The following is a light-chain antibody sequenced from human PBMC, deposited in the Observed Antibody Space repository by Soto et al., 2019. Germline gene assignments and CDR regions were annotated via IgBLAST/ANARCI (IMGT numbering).Light chain of an antibody. J-gene: IGKJ2*01. CDR1: QSVSSY. V-gene: IGKV3-11*01. Sequence: EIVLAQSPATLSLSPGERATLSCRASQSVSSYLAWYQQKPGQALRLLIYDASNRASGIPARFSGSGSGTDFALTISSLEPEDFAVYYCQQRSNWRLSYTFGQGTKLEIK. CDR3: QQRSNWRLSYT. CDR2: DAS.